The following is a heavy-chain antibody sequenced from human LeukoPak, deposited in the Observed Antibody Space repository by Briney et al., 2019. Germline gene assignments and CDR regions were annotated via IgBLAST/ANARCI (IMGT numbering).Heavy chain of an antibody. Sequence: GGSLRLSCAASGFTFDSYAMNWVRQAPEKGLQWVSAISGSGGSTYYADSVKGRFTISRDNSKNTLYLQMNSLRAEDTAVYYCASTREAVAPIDYWGQGTLVTVSS. D-gene: IGHD6-19*01. V-gene: IGHV3-23*01. CDR1: GFTFDSYA. J-gene: IGHJ4*02. CDR3: ASTREAVAPIDY. CDR2: ISGSGGST.